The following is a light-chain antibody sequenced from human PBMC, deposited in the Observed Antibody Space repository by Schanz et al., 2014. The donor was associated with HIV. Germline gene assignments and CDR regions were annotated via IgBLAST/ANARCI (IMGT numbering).Light chain of an antibody. CDR1: SSNIGSVYD. Sequence: QSVLTQPPSVSGAPGQRVTISCTGSSSNIGSVYDVHWYQHLPGTAPKLLIYAGNQRASGVPDRLSGSGSGTSASLVISGLQSQDEADYYCGTWDDSLNGWVFGGGTKLTVL. CDR2: AGN. J-gene: IGLJ3*02. CDR3: GTWDDSLNGWV. V-gene: IGLV1-40*01.